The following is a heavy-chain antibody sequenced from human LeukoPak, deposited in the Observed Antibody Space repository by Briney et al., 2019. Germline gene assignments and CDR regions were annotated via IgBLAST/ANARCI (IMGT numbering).Heavy chain of an antibody. D-gene: IGHD1-26*01. Sequence: GGSLRLSCAASGFTVSRNYMSWVRQAPGKGLEWVSVIYSGGRTYYADSVKGRFTISRDNSKNTLYLQMNSLRAEDTAVYYCARDKIVGATYFDYWGQGTLVTVSS. J-gene: IGHJ4*02. CDR2: IYSGGRT. V-gene: IGHV3-66*01. CDR1: GFTVSRNY. CDR3: ARDKIVGATYFDY.